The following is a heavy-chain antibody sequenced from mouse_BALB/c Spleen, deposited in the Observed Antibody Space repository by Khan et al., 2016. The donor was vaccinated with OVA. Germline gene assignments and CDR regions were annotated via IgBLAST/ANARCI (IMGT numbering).Heavy chain of an antibody. D-gene: IGHD2-12*01. V-gene: IGHV5-6-3*01. CDR3: ARSAI. Sequence: EVQLVESGGGIVQPGGSLKRSCAVSRFTISSYGMSSVRQTPDKRLELVATIDSNGGSTDYPDSVTRRFTISGDNAKNALYLQMRSLKSEDTAMYYCARSAIWGQGTTLTVSS. CDR2: IDSNGGST. J-gene: IGHJ2*01. CDR1: RFTISSYG.